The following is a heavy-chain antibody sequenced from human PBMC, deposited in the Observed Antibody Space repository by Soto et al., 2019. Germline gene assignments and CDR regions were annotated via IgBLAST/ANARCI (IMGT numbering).Heavy chain of an antibody. J-gene: IGHJ4*02. Sequence: GESLKISCEVSGYTFTTYWIGWVRQMPGRGLEWMGIIYPGDSDTNYSPSFQGQVTISADKSVSTAYLHWSSLEASDTAMYYCARLMTTTFGVVLGFDYWGEGTLVTVSS. D-gene: IGHD3-3*01. CDR2: IYPGDSDT. CDR3: ARLMTTTFGVVLGFDY. V-gene: IGHV5-51*01. CDR1: GYTFTTYW.